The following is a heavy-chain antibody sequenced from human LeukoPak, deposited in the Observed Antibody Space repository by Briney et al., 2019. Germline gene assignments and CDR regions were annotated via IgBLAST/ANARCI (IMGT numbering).Heavy chain of an antibody. CDR3: ARVAAVPYNWFAP. Sequence: SETLSLTCTVSGGSISSSSYYWGWIRQPPGKGLEWIGSIYYSGITYYNPSLKSRVTISVDTSKNQFSLKLSSVTAADTAVYYCARVAAVPYNWFAPWGQGTLVTVSS. J-gene: IGHJ5*02. CDR1: GGSISSSSYY. CDR2: IYYSGIT. D-gene: IGHD6-13*01. V-gene: IGHV4-39*07.